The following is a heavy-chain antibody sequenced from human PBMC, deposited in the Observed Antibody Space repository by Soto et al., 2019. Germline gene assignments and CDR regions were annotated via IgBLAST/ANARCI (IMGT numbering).Heavy chain of an antibody. D-gene: IGHD6-13*01. Sequence: PGGSLILSCAASGFTFSSYAMSWVRQAPGKGLEWVSAISGSGGNTYYADSVKGRFTISRDNSKNTLYLQMNSLRAEDTAVYYCAKVPIRIAAAPLDYWGQGTLVTVSS. CDR3: AKVPIRIAAAPLDY. J-gene: IGHJ4*02. CDR1: GFTFSSYA. CDR2: ISGSGGNT. V-gene: IGHV3-23*01.